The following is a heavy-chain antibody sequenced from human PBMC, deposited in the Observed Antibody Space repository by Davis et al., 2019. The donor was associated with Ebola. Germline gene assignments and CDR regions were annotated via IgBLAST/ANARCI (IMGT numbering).Heavy chain of an antibody. D-gene: IGHD6-19*01. CDR2: MNPNSGNT. Sequence: AASVKVSCKASGYTFTSYDINWVRQATGQGLEWMGWMNPNSGNTGYAQKFQGRVTMTRNTSISTAYMELSSLRSEDTAVYYCARGAIAVAGIDYWGQGTLVTVSS. CDR1: GYTFTSYD. V-gene: IGHV1-8*01. CDR3: ARGAIAVAGIDY. J-gene: IGHJ4*02.